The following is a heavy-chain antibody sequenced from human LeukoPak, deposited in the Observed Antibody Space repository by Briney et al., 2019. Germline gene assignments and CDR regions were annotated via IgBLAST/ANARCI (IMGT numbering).Heavy chain of an antibody. CDR1: GFSFSTHW. CDR2: INEDGSET. Sequence: AGGSLRLSCAASGFSFSTHWMNWFRRVPGKGLEWVANINEDGSETNYVDSVKGRFTISRDNAENSLYVQMNSLGVEDTAVYYCVTDRDSDWRKRFGYWGQGALVTVSS. CDR3: VTDRDSDWRKRFGY. J-gene: IGHJ4*02. V-gene: IGHV3-7*01. D-gene: IGHD3-9*01.